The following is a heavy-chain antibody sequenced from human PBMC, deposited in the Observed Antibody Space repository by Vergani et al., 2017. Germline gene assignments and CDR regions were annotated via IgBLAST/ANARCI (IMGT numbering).Heavy chain of an antibody. Sequence: QVQLQESGPGLVKPSETLSLTCTVSGGSISSYYWSWIRQPPGKGREWIGEIFSSGNTNYNPSFNNRVTMSVDTSNTTFALKLNSVTAADTAVYYCARGSRAEVGSAPDKWVKGTLVTVSS. CDR3: ARGSRAEVGSAPDK. V-gene: IGHV4-4*09. CDR2: IFSSGNT. D-gene: IGHD6-13*01. J-gene: IGHJ4*02. CDR1: GGSISSYY.